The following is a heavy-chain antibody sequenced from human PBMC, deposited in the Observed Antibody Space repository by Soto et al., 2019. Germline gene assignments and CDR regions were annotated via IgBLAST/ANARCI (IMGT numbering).Heavy chain of an antibody. Sequence: VQLQESGPGLVTPSQTLSLTCTVSGGSIHSGGYYWTWIRQYPGQGLEWIGYIYTIENTYYNPSLEGRVTLSEDRSKNQFSLRLTSVTAADTAVYYCARGRSGAAGTFDYWGQGALVTVSS. CDR3: ARGRSGAAGTFDY. D-gene: IGHD6-13*01. CDR2: IYTIENT. V-gene: IGHV4-31*03. J-gene: IGHJ4*02. CDR1: GGSIHSGGYY.